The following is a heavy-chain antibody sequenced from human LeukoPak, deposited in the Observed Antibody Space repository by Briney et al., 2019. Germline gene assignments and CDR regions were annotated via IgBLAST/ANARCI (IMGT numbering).Heavy chain of an antibody. J-gene: IGHJ3*02. CDR3: ARGPVMVRGVMYAFDI. Sequence: ASVKVSCKASGYTFTSYDINWVRQATGQGLEWMGWMNPNSGNTGYAQKFQGRVTMTRNTSISTAYMELSSLRSEDTAVYYCARGPVMVRGVMYAFDIRGQGTMVTVSS. D-gene: IGHD3-10*01. V-gene: IGHV1-8*01. CDR1: GYTFTSYD. CDR2: MNPNSGNT.